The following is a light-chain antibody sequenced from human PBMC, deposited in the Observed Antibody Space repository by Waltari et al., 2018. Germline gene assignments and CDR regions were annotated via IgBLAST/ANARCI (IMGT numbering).Light chain of an antibody. Sequence: DIVMTQSPDSLAVSLGEGATINCKSSQNVLYSSNNKNYLAWYQQKPGQPPKLLIYWASTRESGVPDRFSGSGSGTDFTLTISSLQAEDVAVYYCQQYYSTPSWTFGQGTKVEIK. J-gene: IGKJ1*01. CDR2: WAS. V-gene: IGKV4-1*01. CDR1: QNVLYSSNNKNY. CDR3: QQYYSTPSWT.